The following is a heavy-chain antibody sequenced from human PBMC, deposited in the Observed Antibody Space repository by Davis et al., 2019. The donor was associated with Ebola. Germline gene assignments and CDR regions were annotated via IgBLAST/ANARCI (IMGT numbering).Heavy chain of an antibody. J-gene: IGHJ6*02. D-gene: IGHD1-7*01. Sequence: GESLKISCAASGFTFSSYGMHWVRQAPGKGLEWVSSISSSSSYIYYADSVKGRFTISRDNAKNSLYLQMNSLRAEDTAVYYCARDLTGTTGGYYGMDVWGQGTTVTVSS. CDR1: GFTFSSYG. V-gene: IGHV3-21*01. CDR2: ISSSSSYI. CDR3: ARDLTGTTGGYYGMDV.